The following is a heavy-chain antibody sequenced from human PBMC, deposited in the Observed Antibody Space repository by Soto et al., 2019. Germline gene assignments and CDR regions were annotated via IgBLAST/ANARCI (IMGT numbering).Heavy chain of an antibody. V-gene: IGHV1-46*01. D-gene: IGHD3-22*01. CDR2: INPSGGST. Sequence: ASVKVSCKASGYTFTSYYIHWVRQAPVQVLEWMVIINPSGGSTSYAQKFQGRVTMTRDTSTSTVYMELSSLRSEDTAVYYCARSLPQTITMMRRYFEYWGQGTLVTVSS. CDR1: GYTFTSYY. CDR3: ARSLPQTITMMRRYFEY. J-gene: IGHJ4*02.